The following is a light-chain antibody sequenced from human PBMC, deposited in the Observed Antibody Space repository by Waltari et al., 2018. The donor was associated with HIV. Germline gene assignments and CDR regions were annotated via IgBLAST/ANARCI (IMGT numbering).Light chain of an antibody. J-gene: IGKJ1*01. CDR3: QQRSTWPPG. CDR2: DAS. CDR1: QSISSY. Sequence: EIVLTQSPVTLSLSPGERATLSCRASQSISSYLAWYQQKPGQPPRLLIYDASNRATGSPARFTGSGSGTDFTLTISSLEPEDFAVYYCQQRSTWPPGFGQGTKVEIK. V-gene: IGKV3-11*01.